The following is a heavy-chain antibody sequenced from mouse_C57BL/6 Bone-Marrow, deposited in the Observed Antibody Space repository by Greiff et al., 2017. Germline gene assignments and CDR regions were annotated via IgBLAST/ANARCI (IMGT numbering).Heavy chain of an antibody. V-gene: IGHV5-17*01. D-gene: IGHD1-2*01. CDR2: ISSGSSTI. J-gene: IGHJ4*01. CDR3: GTAPMDY. Sequence: EVKLVESGGGLVKPGGSLKLSCAASGFTFSDYGMHWVRQVSEKGLEWVAYISSGSSTIYYADTVKGRFTISRDNAKNTLFLQMTSLRSEDTAMYYCGTAPMDYWGQGTSVTVSS. CDR1: GFTFSDYG.